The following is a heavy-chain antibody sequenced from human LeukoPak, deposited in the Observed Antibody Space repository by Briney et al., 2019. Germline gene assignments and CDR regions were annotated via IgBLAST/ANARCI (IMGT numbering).Heavy chain of an antibody. CDR3: SRGGTITWVEDY. D-gene: IGHD3-16*01. Sequence: GGSLRLSCVASGFTFSNYWMDWVRQAPGKGLEWVAKINQDGSEKYYVDSVKGRFTISRDSTKNSLYLQMNSLRAEDTAVYYCSRGGTITWVEDYWGQGTLVTVSS. CDR2: INQDGSEK. J-gene: IGHJ4*02. CDR1: GFTFSNYW. V-gene: IGHV3-7*05.